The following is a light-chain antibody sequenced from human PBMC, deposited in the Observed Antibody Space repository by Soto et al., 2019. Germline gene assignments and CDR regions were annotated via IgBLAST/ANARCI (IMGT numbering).Light chain of an antibody. CDR3: QQYGSSPPIT. V-gene: IGKV3-20*01. Sequence: EIVLTQSPGTLSLSPCERATLSCRSSHSVSSSYLAWYQQKPGQAPRLLIYGASSRATGIPDRFSGSGSGTDFTLTISRLEPEDSAVYYCQQYGSSPPITFGQGTRLEIK. CDR1: HSVSSSY. J-gene: IGKJ5*01. CDR2: GAS.